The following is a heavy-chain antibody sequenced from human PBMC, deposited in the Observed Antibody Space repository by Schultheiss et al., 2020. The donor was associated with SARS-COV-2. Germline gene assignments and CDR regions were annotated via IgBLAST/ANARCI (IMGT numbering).Heavy chain of an antibody. CDR2: IYYSGNT. CDR1: GGSISSGSYF. J-gene: IGHJ5*02. Sequence: SETLSITCTVSGGSISSGSYFWSWIRQPAGKGLEWIGYIYYSGNTNYSPSLKSRVTISGDTSKNQFSLNLQSVTAADTAVYYCASLDILTGYPTWGQGTLVTVSS. D-gene: IGHD3-9*01. V-gene: IGHV4-61*10. CDR3: ASLDILTGYPT.